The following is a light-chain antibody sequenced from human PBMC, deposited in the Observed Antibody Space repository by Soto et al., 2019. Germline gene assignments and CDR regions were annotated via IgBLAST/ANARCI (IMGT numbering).Light chain of an antibody. CDR1: SSNIGAGYD. J-gene: IGLJ1*01. CDR3: QSYDSTLSARYV. CDR2: GNI. Sequence: QSALTQPRSVSGAPGQRVTISCTGSSSNIGAGYDVHWYQQRPGTAPKLLIFGNINRPSGVPDRFSGSKSGTSASLAITGLQAEDEGDYYCQSYDSTLSARYVFGTGTKLTVL. V-gene: IGLV1-40*01.